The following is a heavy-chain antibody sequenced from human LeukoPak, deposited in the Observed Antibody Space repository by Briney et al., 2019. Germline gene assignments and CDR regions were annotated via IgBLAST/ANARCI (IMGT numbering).Heavy chain of an antibody. CDR1: GFTFSSYS. D-gene: IGHD1-26*01. Sequence: GGSLRLSCAASGFTFSSYSMNWVRQAPGKGLEWVSSIGSSSSYIYYADSVKGRFTISRDNAKNSLYLQMNSLRAEDTAVYYCARDRWELSSIDYWGQGTLVTVSS. V-gene: IGHV3-21*01. J-gene: IGHJ4*02. CDR3: ARDRWELSSIDY. CDR2: IGSSSSYI.